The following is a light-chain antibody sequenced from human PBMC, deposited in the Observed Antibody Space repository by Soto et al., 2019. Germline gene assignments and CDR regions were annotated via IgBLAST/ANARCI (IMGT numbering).Light chain of an antibody. Sequence: QSVLTQPASVSGAPGQSSTISCTGTNSDLNYVSWHQQHPGKSPKLMIYEVSNRPSGVSNRFSGSKSGNTASLTISGLQAEDEADYYCSSSTSRTTFVFGTGTKLTVL. J-gene: IGLJ1*01. CDR2: EVS. CDR3: SSSTSRTTFV. CDR1: NSDLNY. V-gene: IGLV2-14*01.